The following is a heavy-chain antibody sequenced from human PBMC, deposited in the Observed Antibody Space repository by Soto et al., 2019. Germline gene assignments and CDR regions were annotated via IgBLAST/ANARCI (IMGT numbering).Heavy chain of an antibody. V-gene: IGHV3-15*01. J-gene: IGHJ4*02. Sequence: LRLSCVASGFNLSHPWMTWVRQAAGKGLGWVGRIKSKTDGGTADYAAPVKGRATISRDDSKNTVYLQMNSLKTEDTAVYYCTTGVYYDILTGYHNVAYWGQGALVTVSS. CDR3: TTGVYYDILTGYHNVAY. D-gene: IGHD3-9*01. CDR1: GFNLSHPW. CDR2: IKSKTDGGTA.